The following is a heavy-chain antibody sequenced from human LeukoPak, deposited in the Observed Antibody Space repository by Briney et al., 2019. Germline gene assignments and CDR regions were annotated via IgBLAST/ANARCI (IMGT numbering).Heavy chain of an antibody. CDR1: GGSISSSSYY. Sequence: PSETLSLTCTVSGGSISSSSYYWGWIRQPPGKGLEWIGSIYYSGSIYYNPSLKSRVTISVDTSKNQFSLKLSSVTAADTAVYYCARRGTVTTERFDYWGQGTLVTVSS. V-gene: IGHV4-39*01. J-gene: IGHJ4*02. CDR3: ARRGTVTTERFDY. D-gene: IGHD4-11*01. CDR2: IYYSGSI.